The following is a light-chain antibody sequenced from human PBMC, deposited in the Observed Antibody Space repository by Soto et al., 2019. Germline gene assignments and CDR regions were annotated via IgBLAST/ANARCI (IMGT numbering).Light chain of an antibody. J-gene: IGKJ1*01. CDR3: QQYNSYPWT. CDR2: KAS. CDR1: QSISSW. V-gene: IGKV1-5*03. Sequence: DIQMTQSPFTLSASVGDRVTITCRASQSISSWLAWYQQKPGKAPKLLIYKASTLESGVPSNFSGSGSGTESTLTISSLQPEDFATYYCQQYNSYPWTFGQGTKVDIK.